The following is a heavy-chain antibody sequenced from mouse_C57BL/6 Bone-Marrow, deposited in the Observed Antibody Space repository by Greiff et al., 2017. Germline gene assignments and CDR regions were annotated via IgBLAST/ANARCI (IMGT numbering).Heavy chain of an antibody. V-gene: IGHV1-64*01. CDR1: GYTFTSYW. CDR3: AGWLLRGWFAY. J-gene: IGHJ3*01. D-gene: IGHD2-3*01. Sequence: QVQLQQPGAELVKPGASVTLSCKASGYTFTSYWMHWVKQRPGQGLEWIGMIHPNSGSTNYNEKFKSKATLTVDKSSSTAYMQLSSLTSEDSAVYYCAGWLLRGWFAYWGQGTLVTVSA. CDR2: IHPNSGST.